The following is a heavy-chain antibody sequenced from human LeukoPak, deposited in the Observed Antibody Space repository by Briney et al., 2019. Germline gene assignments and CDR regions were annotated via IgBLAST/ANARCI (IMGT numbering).Heavy chain of an antibody. Sequence: GASVKVSCKASGYTFTSFGIAWVRQAPGQGLEWVGWISTSSDQRRYAHMLQDRVTMTTDTSTSTAYMELRSLRSDDAGVYYCAGDTNWQRDYWGQGTLVTVSS. J-gene: IGHJ4*02. CDR3: AGDTNWQRDY. CDR1: GYTFTSFG. V-gene: IGHV1-18*01. CDR2: ISTSSDQR. D-gene: IGHD6-25*01.